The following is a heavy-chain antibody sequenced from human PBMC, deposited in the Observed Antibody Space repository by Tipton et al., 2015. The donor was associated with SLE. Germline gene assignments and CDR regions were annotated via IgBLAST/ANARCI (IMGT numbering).Heavy chain of an antibody. CDR1: GFTVSSYW. J-gene: IGHJ6*02. Sequence: GSLRLSCAASGFTVSSYWMHWVRQDPRKGLVWVSRINENGNTITYAGSVKGRFTISRDNAKNSLFLQMNGLRPEDTAVYYCARLPYDSRGYYGRYYYGLGVWGQGTLVTVSS. CDR2: INENGNTI. V-gene: IGHV3-74*01. D-gene: IGHD3-22*01. CDR3: ARLPYDSRGYYGRYYYGLGV.